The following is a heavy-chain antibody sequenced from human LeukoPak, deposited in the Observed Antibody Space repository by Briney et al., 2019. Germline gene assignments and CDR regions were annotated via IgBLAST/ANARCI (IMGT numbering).Heavy chain of an antibody. Sequence: GGSPRLSCAASGFTFSSYWMHWVRHAPGKGLVWVSRIYSDGIGTSYADSVKGRFTISRDNAKNTLYLQMNSLKAEDTAIYYCAREGGSYSNYFDYWGQGTLVTVSS. CDR2: IYSDGIGT. V-gene: IGHV3-74*01. D-gene: IGHD1-26*01. CDR1: GFTFSSYW. J-gene: IGHJ4*02. CDR3: AREGGSYSNYFDY.